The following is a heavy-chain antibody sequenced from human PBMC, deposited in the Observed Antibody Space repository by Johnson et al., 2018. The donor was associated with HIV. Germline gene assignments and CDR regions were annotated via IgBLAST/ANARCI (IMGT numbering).Heavy chain of an antibody. Sequence: MLLVESGGGLVQPGGSLRLSCAASGFTVSSNYMSWVRQAPGKGLEWVSYISSSGSTIYYADSVKGRFTISRDNSKNTLYLQMNSLRAEDTAVYYCARDQSSRQAFDIWGQGTMVTVSS. CDR2: ISSSGSTI. CDR1: GFTVSSNY. D-gene: IGHD6-6*01. J-gene: IGHJ3*02. V-gene: IGHV3-48*01. CDR3: ARDQSSRQAFDI.